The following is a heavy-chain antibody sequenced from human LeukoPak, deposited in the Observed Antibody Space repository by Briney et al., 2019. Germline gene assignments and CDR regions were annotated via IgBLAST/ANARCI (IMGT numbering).Heavy chain of an antibody. Sequence: SETLSLTCTVSGGSISSGGYYWSWIRQHPGTGLEWIGYIYYSGSTYYNPSLKSRVTISVDTSKNQFSLKLSSVTAADTAVYYCARDLEVSWFDPWGQGTLVTVSS. CDR3: ARDLEVSWFDP. CDR2: IYYSGST. V-gene: IGHV4-31*03. J-gene: IGHJ5*02. CDR1: GGSISSGGYY.